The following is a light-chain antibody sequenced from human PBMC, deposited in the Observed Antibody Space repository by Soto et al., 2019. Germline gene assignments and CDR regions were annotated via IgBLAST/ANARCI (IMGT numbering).Light chain of an antibody. V-gene: IGLV2-23*02. CDR3: CSYAGDTTFFV. Sequence: QSVLTQPASMSGSPGQSITISCTGTSNDVGSYYPVSWFQQHPGKAPKLIIYEVSKRPSGVSDRFSGSKSGNTASLTISGLQAEDEAEYYCCSYAGDTTFFVFGTGTKLTVL. J-gene: IGLJ1*01. CDR1: SNDVGSYYP. CDR2: EVS.